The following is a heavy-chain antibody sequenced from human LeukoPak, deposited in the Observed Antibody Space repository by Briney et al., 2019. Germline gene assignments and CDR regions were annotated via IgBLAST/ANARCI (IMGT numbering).Heavy chain of an antibody. CDR3: ARVGGRYDTSGYLI. D-gene: IGHD3-22*01. CDR2: IFYSGST. J-gene: IGHJ4*02. V-gene: IGHV4-39*07. Sequence: SETLSLTCTVSGGSISTSSYYWGWVRQPPGKGLEWIGNIFYSGSTYYSPSLKSRVTISVDTSKNQFSLKLSSVTAADTAVYYCARVGGRYDTSGYLIWGQGTLVTVSS. CDR1: GGSISTSSYY.